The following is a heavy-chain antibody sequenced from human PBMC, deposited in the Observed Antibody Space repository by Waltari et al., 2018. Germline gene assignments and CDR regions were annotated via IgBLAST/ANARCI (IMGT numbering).Heavy chain of an antibody. V-gene: IGHV3-53*01. CDR3: ATATSPNNADY. CDR2: IYTDGTT. CDR1: GFIVSSNF. J-gene: IGHJ4*02. Sequence: EVQLVESGGGLIQPGGSLTLSCAASGFIVSSNFMNWVRQAPGKGLEWVSIIYTDGTTFYADSVKGRFTISRDDSKNTLYLQMNSLRAEDTAVYYCATATSPNNADYWGQGTLVTVSS. D-gene: IGHD2-8*01.